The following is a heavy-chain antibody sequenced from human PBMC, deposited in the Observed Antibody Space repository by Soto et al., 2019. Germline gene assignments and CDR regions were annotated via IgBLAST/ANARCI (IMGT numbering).Heavy chain of an antibody. Sequence: QVQLVESGGGVVQPGRSLRLSCAASGFTFSSYGMHWVRQAPGKGLEWVAVIWYDGSNKYYADSVKGRFTISRDNSKNTLYLQMNSLRAEDTAVYYCARGTGCFDYWGQGTLVTVSS. CDR3: ARGTGCFDY. CDR1: GFTFSSYG. D-gene: IGHD3-9*01. V-gene: IGHV3-33*01. CDR2: IWYDGSNK. J-gene: IGHJ4*02.